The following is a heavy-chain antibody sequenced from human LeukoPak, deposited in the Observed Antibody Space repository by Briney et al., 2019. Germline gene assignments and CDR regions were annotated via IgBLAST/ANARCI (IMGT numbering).Heavy chain of an antibody. CDR3: AKDRGAYGDYAVFDF. J-gene: IGHJ4*02. CDR2: LSASGGNT. Sequence: GGSLRLSCAASGFTFCRYAMSWVRQAPGKGLEWVSSLSASGGNTYYADSVKGRFTITRDNSKDTLDLQMNSLRAEDTAIYYCAKDRGAYGDYAVFDFWGQGTLVTVSS. V-gene: IGHV3-23*01. D-gene: IGHD4-17*01. CDR1: GFTFCRYA.